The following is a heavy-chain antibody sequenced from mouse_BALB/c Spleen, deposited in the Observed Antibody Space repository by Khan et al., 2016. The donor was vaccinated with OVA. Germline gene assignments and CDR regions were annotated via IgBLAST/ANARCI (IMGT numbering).Heavy chain of an antibody. CDR3: ASGGYWYFDV. CDR2: INTYTGEP. Sequence: QIQLVQSEPELKKPGETVKISCKASGYTFTNYGMNWVKQAPGKGSKWMGWINTYTGEPTYVDDFKGRFAFSLETSASTAYLQINNLKNEDTATYFCASGGYWYFDVWGAGTTVTVSS. J-gene: IGHJ1*01. V-gene: IGHV9-3-1*01. D-gene: IGHD1-1*02. CDR1: GYTFTNYG.